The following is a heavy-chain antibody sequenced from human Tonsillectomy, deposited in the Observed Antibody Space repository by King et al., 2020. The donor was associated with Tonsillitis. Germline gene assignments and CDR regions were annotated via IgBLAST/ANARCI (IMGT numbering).Heavy chain of an antibody. CDR3: ARYVSGSFDY. D-gene: IGHD1-26*01. Sequence: QVQLQESGPGVVKPSETLSLTCKVSGGSISSRDHYWAWIRQPPGKGLEWIGYMDYSGTIFYNPSLKSRITISGVTSENRFSLKLSAVTAADTAVYFCARYVSGSFDYWGQGALVTVSS. V-gene: IGHV4-39*01. CDR2: MDYSGTI. J-gene: IGHJ4*02. CDR1: GGSISSRDHY.